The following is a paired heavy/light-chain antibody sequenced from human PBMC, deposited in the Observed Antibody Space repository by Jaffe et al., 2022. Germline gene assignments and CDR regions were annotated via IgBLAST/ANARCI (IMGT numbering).Light chain of an antibody. CDR3: MQALQIPT. CDR2: LAS. J-gene: IGKJ4*01. CDR1: QSLLHSNGYHY. V-gene: IGKV2-28*01. Sequence: DIVMTQSPLSLPVTPGEPASISCRSSQSLLHSNGYHYLDWYLQKPGQSPRLLIYLASNRASGVPDRFSGSGSGTDFTLKISRVEAEDVGVYYCMQALQIPTFGGGTKVEIK.
Heavy chain of an antibody. V-gene: IGHV3-73*02. CDR2: IRTKPNNYAT. J-gene: IGHJ5*02. CDR1: GISFSASA. CDR3: TRRIDYSNYEGFDP. Sequence: EMSLVESGGGLVQPGGSLKLSCAASGISFSASAMHWVRQASGKGLEWVGRIRTKPNNYATVYAESVKGRFTISRDDSKNTAYLQMNSLKTEDTAVYYCTRRIDYSNYEGFDPWGQGTVVTVSS. D-gene: IGHD4-4*01.